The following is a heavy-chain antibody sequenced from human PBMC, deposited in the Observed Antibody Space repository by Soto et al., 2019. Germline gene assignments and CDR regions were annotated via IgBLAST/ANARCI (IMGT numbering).Heavy chain of an antibody. J-gene: IGHJ6*02. CDR2: IYHSGST. V-gene: IGHV4-38-2*02. Sequence: SETLSLTCAVSGYSISSGYYWGWIRQPPGKGLEWIGSIYHSGSTYYNPSLKSRVTISVDTSKNQFSLKLSSVTAADTAVYYCARDLGIAARSYYGMDVWGQGTKGTVS. D-gene: IGHD6-6*01. CDR3: ARDLGIAARSYYGMDV. CDR1: GYSISSGYY.